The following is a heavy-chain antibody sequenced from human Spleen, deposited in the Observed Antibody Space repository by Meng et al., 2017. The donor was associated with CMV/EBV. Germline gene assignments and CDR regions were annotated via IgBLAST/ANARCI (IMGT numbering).Heavy chain of an antibody. CDR3: TSTEAARPYYYYGMGV. CDR2: ISSNGGST. J-gene: IGHJ6*02. Sequence: GGCLRLSCAASGFTFSSYAMHWVRQAPGKGLEYVSAISSNGGSTYYADSVKGRFTIARDNSKNTAYLQMNSLKTEDTAVYYCTSTEAARPYYYYGMGVWGQGTTVTVSS. D-gene: IGHD6-6*01. V-gene: IGHV3-64*02. CDR1: GFTFSSYA.